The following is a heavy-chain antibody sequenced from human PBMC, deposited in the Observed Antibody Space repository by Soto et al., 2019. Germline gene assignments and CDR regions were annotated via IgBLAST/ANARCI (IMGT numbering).Heavy chain of an antibody. CDR2: ISYDGDHK. D-gene: IGHD5-12*01. J-gene: IGHJ6*02. CDR3: AKKIMGYAAHSDALDV. V-gene: IGHV3-30*18. CDR1: GFTFRNYG. Sequence: GGSLRLSCTPSGFTFRNYGLLWVRQAPGKGLEWVALISYDGDHKYYPDSARGRFTVSRDNFNNMLFLQMDSLTPEDTAVYYCAKKIMGYAAHSDALDVWAQGTTVTV.